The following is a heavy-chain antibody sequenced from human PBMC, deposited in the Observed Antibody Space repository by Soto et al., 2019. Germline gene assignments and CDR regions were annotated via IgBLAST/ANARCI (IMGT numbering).Heavy chain of an antibody. D-gene: IGHD6-6*01. Sequence: ASVKVSCKASGYTFTGYYMHWVRQAPGQGLEWMGWINPNSGGTNYAQKFQGWVTMTRDTSISTAYMELSGLRSDDTAVYYCARDKFSTTNYSSSSPFDYWGQETLVTVSS. CDR3: ARDKFSTTNYSSSSPFDY. CDR2: INPNSGGT. CDR1: GYTFTGYY. V-gene: IGHV1-2*04. J-gene: IGHJ4*02.